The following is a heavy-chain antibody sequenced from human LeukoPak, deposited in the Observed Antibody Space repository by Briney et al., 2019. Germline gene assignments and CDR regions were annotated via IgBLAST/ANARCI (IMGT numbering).Heavy chain of an antibody. J-gene: IGHJ4*02. V-gene: IGHV4-34*01. CDR1: GGSFSDYY. CDR2: INHSGST. D-gene: IGHD6-13*01. Sequence: PSETLSLTCAAYGGSFSDYYWSWIRQPPGKGLEWIGEINHSGSTNCNPSLKSRVTMSVDTSKNQFSLKVSSVTAADTAVYYCARGGGSSWYVDYWGQGTLVTVSS. CDR3: ARGGGSSWYVDY.